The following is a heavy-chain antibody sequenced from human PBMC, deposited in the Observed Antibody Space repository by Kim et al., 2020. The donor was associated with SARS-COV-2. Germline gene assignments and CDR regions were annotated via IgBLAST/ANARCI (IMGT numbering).Heavy chain of an antibody. CDR3: ARSSRGSATGKVDY. D-gene: IGHD5-12*01. J-gene: IGHJ4*02. CDR1: GGSISSRSPYSNTNSY. V-gene: IGHV4-39*01. Sequence: SETLSLTCTVSGGSISSRSPYSNTNSYWGWIRQSPGKGLEWIGTIYYSGSTYYNPSLKSRLTISVDTSKNQLSLKLRSVTAADTAVYYCARSSRGSATGKVDYWGQGTLVTVSS. CDR2: IYYSGST.